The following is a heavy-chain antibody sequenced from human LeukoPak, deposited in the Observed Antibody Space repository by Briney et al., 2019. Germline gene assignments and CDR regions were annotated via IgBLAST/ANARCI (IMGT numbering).Heavy chain of an antibody. Sequence: ASVKVSCKASGGTFSSYANSWVRQAPGQGLEWMGGIIPIFGTANYAQKFQGRVTITADDSTSTAYMELSSLRSEDTAVYYCAQVEMATNDAFDIWGQGTMVTVSS. CDR1: GGTFSSYA. V-gene: IGHV1-69*13. CDR2: IIPIFGTA. CDR3: AQVEMATNDAFDI. J-gene: IGHJ3*02. D-gene: IGHD5-24*01.